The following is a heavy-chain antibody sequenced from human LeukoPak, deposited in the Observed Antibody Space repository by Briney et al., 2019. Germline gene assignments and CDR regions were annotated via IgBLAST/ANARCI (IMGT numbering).Heavy chain of an antibody. CDR1: RFTLDDYA. J-gene: IGHJ4*02. CDR3: AKGQVVPAHNYFDY. CDR2: ISWIISSI. D-gene: IGHD2-2*01. V-gene: IGHV3-9*01. Sequence: SPRPSRAPSRFTLDDYATHWVRPGPREGRGWGSGISWIISSIGSADSGKGRFTISRDNAKNSLYLQMNSLRAEDTALYYCAKGQVVPAHNYFDYWGQGTLVTVSP.